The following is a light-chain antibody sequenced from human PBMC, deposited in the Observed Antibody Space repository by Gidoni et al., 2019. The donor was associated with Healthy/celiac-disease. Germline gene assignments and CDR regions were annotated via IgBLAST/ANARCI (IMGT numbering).Light chain of an antibody. CDR1: QSVSSY. V-gene: IGKV3-11*01. CDR3: QQRSNWPLT. Sequence: EIVLTQSPATLSLSPGERATLSCRASQSVSSYLAWYQQKPGQAPRLLIYAASNRATGIPARFSGSGSGTDFTLTISSLEPEDFAVYYCQQRSNWPLTFGPGTKVEIK. CDR2: AAS. J-gene: IGKJ3*01.